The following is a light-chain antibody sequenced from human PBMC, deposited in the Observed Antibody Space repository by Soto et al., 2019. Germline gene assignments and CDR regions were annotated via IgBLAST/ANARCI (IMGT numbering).Light chain of an antibody. CDR1: QSFNNY. J-gene: IGKJ3*01. CDR3: QQRTNWPPLFT. Sequence: ESVLTQAPATLSLSPGQRATLSCRASQSFNNYLAWYQQKPGQAPRLLIYDASNRATGIPARFSGSGSGTDFTLTISSLEPEDSAVYYCQQRTNWPPLFTFGPGTKVDIK. CDR2: DAS. V-gene: IGKV3-11*01.